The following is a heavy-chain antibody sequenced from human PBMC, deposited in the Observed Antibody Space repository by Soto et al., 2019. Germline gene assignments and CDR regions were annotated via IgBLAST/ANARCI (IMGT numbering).Heavy chain of an antibody. CDR3: VRDLCVGDCYSGSSWSDP. J-gene: IGHJ5*02. Sequence: GCSLRLSCALCGLTFNSYSMNWVRQSPGTGPEWVSSISSSSSYIYYADSVKGRITISRDNAKNSLYLQMNSLRAEDTAVYYCVRDLCVGDCYSGSSWSDPWGQGARVTVSS. V-gene: IGHV3-21*01. CDR1: GLTFNSYS. CDR2: ISSSSSYI. D-gene: IGHD2-21*02.